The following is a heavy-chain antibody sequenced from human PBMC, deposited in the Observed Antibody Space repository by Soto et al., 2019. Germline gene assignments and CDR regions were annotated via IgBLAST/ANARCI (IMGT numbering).Heavy chain of an antibody. CDR3: ARCASSCSLGF. J-gene: IGHJ4*02. Sequence: QVELQESGPGLAKPSQTLSLTCTVSGGSISSGDYYWSWIRQPPGKGLEWIGYIYYSGSTYYNPSRMSRVTISGDTSKNQCSLKLSAVTAADTAVYYCARCASSCSLGFWGQGTLVTVSS. CDR1: GGSISSGDYY. D-gene: IGHD2-15*01. CDR2: IYYSGST. V-gene: IGHV4-30-4*01.